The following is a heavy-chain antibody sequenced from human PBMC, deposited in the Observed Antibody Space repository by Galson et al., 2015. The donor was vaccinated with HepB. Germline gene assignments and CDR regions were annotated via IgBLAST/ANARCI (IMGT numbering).Heavy chain of an antibody. J-gene: IGHJ4*02. CDR1: GYSFTSYW. D-gene: IGHD5-12*01. Sequence: QSGAEVKKPGESLKISCKGPGYSFTSYWIGWVRQMPGKGLEWMGIIYPGDSDTRYSPSFQGQVTISADKSISTAYLQWSSLKASDTAMYYCARLKSGYDSVGVIDYWGQGTLVTVSS. CDR3: ARLKSGYDSVGVIDY. CDR2: IYPGDSDT. V-gene: IGHV5-51*01.